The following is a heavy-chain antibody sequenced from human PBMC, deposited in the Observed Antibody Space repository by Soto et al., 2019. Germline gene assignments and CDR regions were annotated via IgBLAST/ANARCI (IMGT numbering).Heavy chain of an antibody. V-gene: IGHV3-74*01. CDR1: GFMFSSYW. D-gene: IGHD3-10*01. J-gene: IGHJ4*02. Sequence: EVQLVESGGGFVQPGGSLRLSCAASGFMFSSYWMHWVRQGPGKGLVWVSRISGDGSSISYADSVKGRFTISKDNAKNTLYLLMNNLRDEDTAVLYCVRDGGHRGDYWGPGTLVTVSS. CDR2: ISGDGSSI. CDR3: VRDGGHRGDY.